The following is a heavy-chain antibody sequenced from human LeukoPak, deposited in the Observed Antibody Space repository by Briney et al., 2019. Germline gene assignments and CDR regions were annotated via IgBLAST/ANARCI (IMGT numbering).Heavy chain of an antibody. CDR1: GFTFSSYS. CDR3: ARLTMVRGVDN. V-gene: IGHV3-21*01. D-gene: IGHD3-10*01. Sequence: GGSLRLSCAASGFTFSSYSMNWVRQAPGKGLEWVSSISSSSSYIYYADSVKCRFTISRDNAKNSLYLQMNSLRAEDTAVYYCARLTMVRGVDNWGQGTLVILSS. J-gene: IGHJ4*02. CDR2: ISSSSSYI.